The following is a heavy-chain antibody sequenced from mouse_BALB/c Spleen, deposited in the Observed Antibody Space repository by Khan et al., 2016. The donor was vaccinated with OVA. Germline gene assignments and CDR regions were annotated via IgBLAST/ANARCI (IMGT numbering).Heavy chain of an antibody. CDR2: INTYTGEP. CDR3: ARSASYWFFDV. CDR1: GYTFTNYG. Sequence: QIQLVQSGPELKKPGETVKISCKASGYTFTNYGMNWVKQAPGKGLKWMGWINTYTGEPTYADDFKGRFAISLETSANTAYLQINNLKTEDTATYYCARSASYWFFDVWGAGTTVTVSS. J-gene: IGHJ1*01. D-gene: IGHD6-1*01. V-gene: IGHV9-3-1*01.